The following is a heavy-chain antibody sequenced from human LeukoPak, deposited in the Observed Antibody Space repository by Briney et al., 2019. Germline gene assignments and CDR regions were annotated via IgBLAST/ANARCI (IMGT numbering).Heavy chain of an antibody. Sequence: PGGSLRLSCAASGFTFSTYWMSWVRQAPGKGLEWVSSISSSSSYIYYADSVKGRFTISRDNAKNSLYLQMNSLRAEDTAVYYCASYCSSTSCYVDYWGQGTLATVSS. CDR1: GFTFSTYW. J-gene: IGHJ4*02. CDR3: ASYCSSTSCYVDY. V-gene: IGHV3-21*01. D-gene: IGHD2-2*01. CDR2: ISSSSSYI.